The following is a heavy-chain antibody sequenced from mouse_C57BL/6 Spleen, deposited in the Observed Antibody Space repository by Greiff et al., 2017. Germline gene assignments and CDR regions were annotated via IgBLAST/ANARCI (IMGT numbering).Heavy chain of an antibody. J-gene: IGHJ3*01. Sequence: QVQLQQPGAELVKPWASVTLSCKASGYTFTSYWMHWVKQRPGRGLEWIGRIVPNSGGTKYNAKFQSNAPLTVDKPYSTAYMQLSSLTSEDSAVYYCARDCYDYAWFAYWGQGTLVTVSA. CDR2: IVPNSGGT. V-gene: IGHV1-72*01. CDR3: ARDCYDYAWFAY. CDR1: GYTFTSYW. D-gene: IGHD2-4*01.